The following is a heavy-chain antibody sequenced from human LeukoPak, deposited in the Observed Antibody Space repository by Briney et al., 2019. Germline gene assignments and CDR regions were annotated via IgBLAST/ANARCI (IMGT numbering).Heavy chain of an antibody. CDR2: VIPIFGTA. J-gene: IGHJ4*02. Sequence: SVKVSCKASGGTFSSYAISWVRQAPGQGLEWMGGVIPIFGTANYAQKFQGRVTITADESTSTAYMELSSLRSEDTAVYYCAGVKWQWPLRPIFDYWGQGTLVTVSS. D-gene: IGHD6-19*01. CDR1: GGTFSSYA. CDR3: AGVKWQWPLRPIFDY. V-gene: IGHV1-69*13.